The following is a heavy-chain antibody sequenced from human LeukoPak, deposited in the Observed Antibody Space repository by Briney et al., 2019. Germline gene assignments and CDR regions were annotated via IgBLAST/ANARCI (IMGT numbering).Heavy chain of an antibody. CDR1: GFTFNNYA. J-gene: IGHJ4*02. CDR3: AKALGGSYYGDRGFDY. CDR2: ISGGGNRT. D-gene: IGHD1-26*01. V-gene: IGHV3-23*01. Sequence: GGSLRLSCAASGFTFNNYAMSWVRQAPEKGLEWVSVISGGGNRTYYADSVKGRFTISRDNSKNTLSMKMNSLRAEDTAVYYCAKALGGSYYGDRGFDYWGQGTLVTVSS.